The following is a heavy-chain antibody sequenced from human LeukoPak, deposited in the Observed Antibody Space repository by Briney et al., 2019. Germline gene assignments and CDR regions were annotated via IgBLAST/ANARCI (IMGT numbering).Heavy chain of an antibody. J-gene: IGHJ4*02. Sequence: SEPLSLTCAVSGFSISNGYFWGWIRRPPGKGLEWIGTIHYPESTYYNPSLNSRLTISLDASKNHFSLKLSSVTAADTALYYCARGRGRQVGSRWHPDTHHDYWGQGILVTVSS. CDR2: IHYPEST. D-gene: IGHD3-10*01. V-gene: IGHV4-38-2*01. CDR1: GFSISNGYF. CDR3: ARGRGRQVGSRWHPDTHHDY.